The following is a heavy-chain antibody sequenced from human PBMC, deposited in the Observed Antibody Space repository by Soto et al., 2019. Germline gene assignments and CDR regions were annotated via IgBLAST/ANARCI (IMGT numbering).Heavy chain of an antibody. J-gene: IGHJ4*02. D-gene: IGHD3-3*01. CDR1: GFSLSTGGVG. V-gene: IGHV2-5*02. CDR3: AHRQIDDFWSGYFDY. CDR2: IYWDDDQ. Sequence: QITLKESSPTLVKPTQPLTLTCTFSGFSLSTGGVGVGWFRQPPGKALEWLALIYWDDDQHYSPSLRSRLTITKDTSKNQVVLTLTNMDPVDTATYYCAHRQIDDFWSGYFDYWGQGTLVTVSS.